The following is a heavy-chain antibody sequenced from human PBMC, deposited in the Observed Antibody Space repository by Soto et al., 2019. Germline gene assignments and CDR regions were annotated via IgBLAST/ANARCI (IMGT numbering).Heavy chain of an antibody. CDR3: ESWGYSVLGATVY. CDR1: GYTFTDYG. D-gene: IGHD1-26*01. V-gene: IGHV1-8*01. J-gene: IGHJ4*02. CDR2: MNPKSGDT. Sequence: QVQLVQSGAEVKMPGASVKVSCKASGYTFTDYGINWVRQATGQGLEWMGWMNPKSGDTDYAQKFQGRVSMTKATSISTAYIELNILKSEDTAVYYCESWGYSVLGATVYCGQGTLVTVSS.